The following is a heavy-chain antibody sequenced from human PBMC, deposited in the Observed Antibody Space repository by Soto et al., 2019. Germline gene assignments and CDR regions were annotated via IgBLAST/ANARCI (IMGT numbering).Heavy chain of an antibody. J-gene: IGHJ6*02. V-gene: IGHV4-4*02. CDR3: ARVTRYNWNYYFYGMDV. CDR2: IYHSGST. Sequence: SETLSLTCAVSGGSISSSNWWSWVRQPPGKGLEWIGEIYHSGSTNYNPSLKSRVTISVDKSKNQFSLKLSSVTAADAAVDYCARVTRYNWNYYFYGMDVWGQGTTVTVSS. D-gene: IGHD1-20*01. CDR1: GGSISSSNW.